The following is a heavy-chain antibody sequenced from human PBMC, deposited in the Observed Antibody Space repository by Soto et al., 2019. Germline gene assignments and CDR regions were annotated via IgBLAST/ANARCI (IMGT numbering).Heavy chain of an antibody. CDR1: GYIFNKYG. Sequence: ASVKVSCKASGYIFNKYGFDWVRQAPGQGLEWMGRISAFNGYTNFAQKFQGRVTLTTDTSTNTAYMELSSLRSDDTAIYYCARGRGVVIPAGTPDAFDVWGQGTMVTVSS. CDR3: ARGRGVVIPAGTPDAFDV. V-gene: IGHV1-18*01. D-gene: IGHD2-21*01. CDR2: ISAFNGYT. J-gene: IGHJ3*01.